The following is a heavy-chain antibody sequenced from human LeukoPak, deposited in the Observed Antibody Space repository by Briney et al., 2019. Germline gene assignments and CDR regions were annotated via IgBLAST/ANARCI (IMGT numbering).Heavy chain of an antibody. CDR1: GFTFSSYG. CDR3: AKDERYGDYYFDY. CDR2: IRYDGSNK. D-gene: IGHD4-17*01. V-gene: IGHV3-30*02. J-gene: IGHJ4*02. Sequence: PGGSLRLSCAASGFTFSSYGMHRVRQAPGKGLEWVAFIRYDGSNKYYADSVKGRFTISRDNSKNTLYLQMNSLRAEDTAVYYCAKDERYGDYYFDYWGQGTLVTVSS.